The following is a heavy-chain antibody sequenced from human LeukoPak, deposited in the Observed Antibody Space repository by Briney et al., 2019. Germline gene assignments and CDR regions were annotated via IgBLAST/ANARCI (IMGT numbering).Heavy chain of an antibody. CDR1: GFTFSDYY. D-gene: IGHD3-22*01. V-gene: IGHV3-11*01. CDR2: ISSSGGTI. Sequence: GGSLRLSCAASGFTFSDYYMSWIRQAPGKGLEWVSYISSSGGTIYYADSVKGRFTISRDNAKNSLYLQMNSLRAEDTAAYYCARDPYDSSGYPDYWGQGTLVTVSS. J-gene: IGHJ4*02. CDR3: ARDPYDSSGYPDY.